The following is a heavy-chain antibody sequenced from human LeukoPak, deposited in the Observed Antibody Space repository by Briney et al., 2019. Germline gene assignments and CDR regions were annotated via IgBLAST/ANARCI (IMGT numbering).Heavy chain of an antibody. Sequence: ASVKVSCKASGYTFASFGITWVRQAPGQGLEWMGWISAYNGNTNYAQKLQGRVTMTTDTSTSTAYMELRSLRSDNTAVYYCARDIRWGPTRRATDYWGQGTLVTVSS. V-gene: IGHV1-18*01. CDR2: ISAYNGNT. J-gene: IGHJ4*02. D-gene: IGHD4-23*01. CDR1: GYTFASFG. CDR3: ARDIRWGPTRRATDY.